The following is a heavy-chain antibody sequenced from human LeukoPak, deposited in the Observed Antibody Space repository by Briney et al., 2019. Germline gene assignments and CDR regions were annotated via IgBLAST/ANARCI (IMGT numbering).Heavy chain of an antibody. V-gene: IGHV4-59*08. J-gene: IGHJ4*02. Sequence: SETLSLTCSVSGGSVSSYYWSWIRQSPGKGLEWIGYIHNSGRTNYNPSFKSRVTGFVDTSKNQVSLGLSSVTAADTAVYYCARHGTISSESYFDYWGQGALVTVSS. D-gene: IGHD1-14*01. CDR1: GGSVSSYY. CDR3: ARHGTISSESYFDY. CDR2: IHNSGRT.